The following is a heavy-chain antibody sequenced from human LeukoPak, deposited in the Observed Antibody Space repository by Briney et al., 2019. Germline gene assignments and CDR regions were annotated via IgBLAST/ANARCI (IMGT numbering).Heavy chain of an antibody. CDR3: VRGSYYDSSGYYWFDP. CDR1: GFTFDTYT. CDR2: ISSGSAYI. Sequence: GGSLRLSCAASGFTFDTYTVDWVRQAPGKGLEWVSSISSGSAYISYAESLKGRFIISRDNAKNSLYLQMNSLSPEDTAVYYCVRGSYYDSSGYYWFDPWGQGTLVTVSS. J-gene: IGHJ5*02. D-gene: IGHD3-22*01. V-gene: IGHV3-21*01.